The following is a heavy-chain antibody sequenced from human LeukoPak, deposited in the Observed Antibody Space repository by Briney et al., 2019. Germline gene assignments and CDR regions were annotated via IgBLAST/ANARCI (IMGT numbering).Heavy chain of an antibody. CDR1: GFTFSSYG. CDR3: ARDHADYYGSGSYYNAPGY. V-gene: IGHV3-33*01. J-gene: IGHJ4*02. CDR2: IWYDGSNK. D-gene: IGHD3-10*01. Sequence: PGGSLRLSCAASGFTFSSYGMHWVRQAPGKGLEWVGVIWYDGSNKYYADSVKGRFTISRDNSKNTLYLQMNSLRAEDTAVYYCARDHADYYGSGSYYNAPGYWGQGTLVTVSS.